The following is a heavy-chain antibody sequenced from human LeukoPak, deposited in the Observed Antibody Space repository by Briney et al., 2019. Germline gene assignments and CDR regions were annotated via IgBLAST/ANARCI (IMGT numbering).Heavy chain of an antibody. CDR1: GFTFSSYA. CDR3: ARASSSWFFDY. V-gene: IGHV3-30*04. J-gene: IGHJ4*02. Sequence: GGSLRLSCAASGFTFSSYAMHWVRQAPGKGLEWGAVISYDGSNKYYADSVKGRFTISRDNSKNTLYLQMNSLRAEDTAVYYCARASSSWFFDYRGQGTLGTVSS. CDR2: ISYDGSNK. D-gene: IGHD6-13*01.